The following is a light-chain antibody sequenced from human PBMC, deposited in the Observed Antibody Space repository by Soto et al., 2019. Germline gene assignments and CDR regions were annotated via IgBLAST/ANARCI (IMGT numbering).Light chain of an antibody. V-gene: IGKV3-20*01. CDR1: QSVRSSY. CDR2: GAS. Sequence: EIVLTQSPGTLSLSPGERATLSCRASQSVRSSYLAWYQQKPGQAPRLLIYGASNRATGIPDRFSGSGSGTDFTLAISRLAPEDFAVYYSQQYGSSSTFGQGTKVEMK. CDR3: QQYGSSST. J-gene: IGKJ1*01.